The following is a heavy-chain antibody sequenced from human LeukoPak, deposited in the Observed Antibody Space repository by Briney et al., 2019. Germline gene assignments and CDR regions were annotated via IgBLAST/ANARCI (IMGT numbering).Heavy chain of an antibody. Sequence: GGSLRLSCAASGFTFSSYWMTWVRQAPGKGLVWVSRISSDGSSTTYADSVKGRFTISRDNAKNTLYLQMNSLRAEDTAVYYCGRGGKVEQLVLARWGQGSLVTVSS. CDR1: GFTFSSYW. CDR3: GRGGKVEQLVLAR. J-gene: IGHJ4*02. CDR2: ISSDGSST. V-gene: IGHV3-74*01. D-gene: IGHD6-13*01.